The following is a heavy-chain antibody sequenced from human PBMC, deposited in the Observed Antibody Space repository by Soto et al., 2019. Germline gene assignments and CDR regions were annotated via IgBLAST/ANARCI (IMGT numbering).Heavy chain of an antibody. CDR1: GYTFRNFG. V-gene: IGHV1-18*01. CDR3: ARENSYFDY. CDR2: ISDYNANA. J-gene: IGHJ4*02. Sequence: QIQLLQSGAEVKKPGASVKVTCKASGYTFRNFGSSWVRQAPGQGLEWMGWISDYNANANYAQKFQGRLTMTADTSTSTAYMELRSLRSDDTAVYYCARENSYFDYWGQGTLVTVSS.